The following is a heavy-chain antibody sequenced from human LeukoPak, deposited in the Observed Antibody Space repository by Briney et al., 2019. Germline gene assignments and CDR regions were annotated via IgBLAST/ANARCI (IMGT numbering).Heavy chain of an antibody. CDR3: AKDRGTIVHNWYFDI. D-gene: IGHD2/OR15-2a*01. V-gene: IGHV3-23*01. Sequence: GGSLRLSCAASGFTFYRYAMTWVRQAPGKGLEWVSAISGSGDSTYYADSLKGRFTISRDNSQNTLYLQMNGLRGEDTAIYYCAKDRGTIVHNWYFDIWGRGTLLTVSS. J-gene: IGHJ2*01. CDR2: ISGSGDST. CDR1: GFTFYRYA.